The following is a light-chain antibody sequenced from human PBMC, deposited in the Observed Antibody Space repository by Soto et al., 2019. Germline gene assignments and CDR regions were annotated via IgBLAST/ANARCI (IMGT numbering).Light chain of an antibody. J-gene: IGKJ4*01. CDR1: QSVSNF. Sequence: EIVLTQSPATLSLSPGERATLYCRASQSVSNFLSWYQQKPGQAPRLLIFDASHRATGIPASFSGSGSGTDFTLTINSLAPEDVAVYFCQQRAGWPPTVGGGTRVEIK. CDR2: DAS. CDR3: QQRAGWPPT. V-gene: IGKV3-11*01.